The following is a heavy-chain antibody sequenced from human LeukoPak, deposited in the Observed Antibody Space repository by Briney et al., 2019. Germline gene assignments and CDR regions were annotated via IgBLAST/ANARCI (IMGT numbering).Heavy chain of an antibody. CDR2: ISAYNGNT. Sequence: ASVKVSCKASGYTFTSYGISWVRQPPGQGLEWMGWISAYNGNTNYAQKLQGRVTMTTETSTSTAYMELRSLRSDDTAVYYCARVPGMTTVTFPDYWGQGTLVTVSS. D-gene: IGHD4-17*01. J-gene: IGHJ4*02. V-gene: IGHV1-18*01. CDR1: GYTFTSYG. CDR3: ARVPGMTTVTFPDY.